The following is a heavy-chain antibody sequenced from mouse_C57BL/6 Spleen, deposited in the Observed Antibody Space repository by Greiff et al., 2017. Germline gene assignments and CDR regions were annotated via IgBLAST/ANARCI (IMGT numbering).Heavy chain of an antibody. CDR2: INPGSGGT. CDR1: GYAFTNYL. V-gene: IGHV1-54*01. D-gene: IGHD1-1*01. Sequence: QVHVKQSGAELVRPGTSVKVSCKASGYAFTNYLIEWVKQRPGQGLEWIGVINPGSGGTNYNEKFKGKATLTADKSSSTAYMQLSSLTSEDSAVYFCASEGYYYGSSLDYWGQGTTLTVSS. CDR3: ASEGYYYGSSLDY. J-gene: IGHJ2*01.